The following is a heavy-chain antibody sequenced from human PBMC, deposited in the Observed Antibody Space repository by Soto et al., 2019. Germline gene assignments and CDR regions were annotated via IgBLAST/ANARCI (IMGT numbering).Heavy chain of an antibody. CDR3: AKDGPTVDSSSDY. CDR2: INAVGDNT. J-gene: IGHJ4*02. Sequence: GGSLRLSCATSRFTFSNYAMSWVRQAPGKGLEWVSTINAVGDNTYYADSVKGRVTISRDNSKNTLYLQMNSLRAEDTAVYYCAKDGPTVDSSSDYWGQGTLVTVSS. V-gene: IGHV3-23*01. CDR1: RFTFSNYA. D-gene: IGHD6-6*01.